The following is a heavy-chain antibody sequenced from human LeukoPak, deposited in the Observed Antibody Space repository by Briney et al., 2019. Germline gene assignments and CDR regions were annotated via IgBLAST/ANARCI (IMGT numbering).Heavy chain of an antibody. D-gene: IGHD3-22*01. CDR3: ASSPYYDSSGYYHY. CDR2: IIPIFGTA. J-gene: IGHJ4*02. Sequence: SVKVSCKASGYTFTSYGISWVRQAPGQGLEWMGRIIPIFGTANYAQKFQGRVTITTDESTSTAYMELSSLRSEDTAVYYCASSPYYDSSGYYHYWGQGTLVTVSS. CDR1: GYTFTSYG. V-gene: IGHV1-69*05.